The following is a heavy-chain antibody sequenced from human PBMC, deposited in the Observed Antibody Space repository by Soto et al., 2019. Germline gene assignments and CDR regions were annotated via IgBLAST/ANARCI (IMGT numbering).Heavy chain of an antibody. D-gene: IGHD3-10*01. J-gene: IGHJ4*02. CDR2: ISWNSGSI. Sequence: VQLVESGGGLVQPGRSLRLSCAASGFTFDDYAMHWVRQAPGKGLEWVSGISWNSGSIGYADSVKGRFTISRDNAKNSLYLQMNSLRAEDTALYYCARQGGLLWFGESDFDYWGQGTLVTVSS. CDR3: ARQGGLLWFGESDFDY. V-gene: IGHV3-9*01. CDR1: GFTFDDYA.